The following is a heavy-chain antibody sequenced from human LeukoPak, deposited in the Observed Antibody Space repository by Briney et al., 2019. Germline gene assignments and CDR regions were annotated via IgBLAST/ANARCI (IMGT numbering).Heavy chain of an antibody. CDR1: GGTFSSYA. Sequence: GASVKVSCKASGGTFSSYAISWVRQAPGQGLEWMGRIIPILGIANYAQKFQGGVTITADKSTSTAYMELSSLRSEDTAVYYCASSSSPGRYYGMDVWGQGTTVTVSS. CDR3: ASSSSPGRYYGMDV. D-gene: IGHD6-13*01. J-gene: IGHJ6*02. V-gene: IGHV1-69*04. CDR2: IIPILGIA.